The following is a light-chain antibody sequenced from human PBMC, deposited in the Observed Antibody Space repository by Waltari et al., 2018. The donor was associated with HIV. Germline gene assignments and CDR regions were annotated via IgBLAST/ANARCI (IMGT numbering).Light chain of an antibody. Sequence: EIVLTQSPATLSLSPGERATLSGRASQRVSSYLAWYQQKPGQPPRLLIYDASNRATGIPARFSGSGSGTDFTLTSSSLEPEEFAVYYCQRRSNFGGGTKVEIK. CDR3: QRRSN. CDR2: DAS. V-gene: IGKV3-11*01. J-gene: IGKJ4*01. CDR1: QRVSSY.